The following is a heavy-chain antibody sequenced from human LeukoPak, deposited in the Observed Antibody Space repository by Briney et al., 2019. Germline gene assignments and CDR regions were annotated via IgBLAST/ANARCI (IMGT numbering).Heavy chain of an antibody. CDR1: GGSISSNY. CDR3: ARRACSGGSCPNDY. Sequence: SETLSLTCTVSGGSISSNYWSWIRQPPGKGLEWIGYMSYSGSTNYNPSLKSRVTISVDSSKNQFSLNLSSVTAADTAVYYCARRACSGGSCPNDYWGQGTLVTVS. D-gene: IGHD2-15*01. CDR2: MSYSGST. V-gene: IGHV4-59*01. J-gene: IGHJ4*02.